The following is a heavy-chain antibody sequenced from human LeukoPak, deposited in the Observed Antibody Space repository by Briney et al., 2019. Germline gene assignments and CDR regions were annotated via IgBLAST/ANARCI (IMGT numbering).Heavy chain of an antibody. Sequence: GSLRLSCAASGFTFRSYAMSWVRQAPGRGLEWVSGISVSGSTYYADSVKGRFTISRDNSKNTLYLQMNSLRAEDTAVYYCAKGMDTRYCSSTSCPYYYYYGMDVWGQGTTVTVSS. CDR1: GFTFRSYA. J-gene: IGHJ6*02. V-gene: IGHV3-23*01. CDR3: AKGMDTRYCSSTSCPYYYYYGMDV. D-gene: IGHD2-2*01. CDR2: ISVSGST.